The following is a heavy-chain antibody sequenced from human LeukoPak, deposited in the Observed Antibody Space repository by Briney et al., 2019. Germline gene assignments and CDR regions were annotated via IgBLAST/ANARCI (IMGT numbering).Heavy chain of an antibody. Sequence: GGSLRLSCAASGFTFDDYAMHWVRQAQGRGLEWVSGISWNSGSIGHADPAKGRFTISRHNAKTTLYLQMKCLRAEHTALYYCAKDLEARGSGSFDYWGQGNLVTVSS. CDR1: GFTFDDYA. V-gene: IGHV3-9*01. CDR3: AKDLEARGSGSFDY. J-gene: IGHJ4*02. D-gene: IGHD3-10*01. CDR2: ISWNSGSI.